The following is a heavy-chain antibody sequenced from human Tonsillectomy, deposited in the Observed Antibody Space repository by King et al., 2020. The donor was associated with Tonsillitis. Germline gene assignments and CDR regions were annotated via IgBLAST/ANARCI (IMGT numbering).Heavy chain of an antibody. Sequence: VQLVESGGGLVQPGRSLRLSCAASGFPFDDYAMHWVRQAPGKGLEWVSGISWNSGSIGYADSVKGRFTISRDNAKNSLYLQMNSLRAEDTALYYCAKDNGVGATLSQFDYWGQGTLVTVSS. V-gene: IGHV3-9*01. CDR2: ISWNSGSI. D-gene: IGHD1-26*01. J-gene: IGHJ4*02. CDR3: AKDNGVGATLSQFDY. CDR1: GFPFDDYA.